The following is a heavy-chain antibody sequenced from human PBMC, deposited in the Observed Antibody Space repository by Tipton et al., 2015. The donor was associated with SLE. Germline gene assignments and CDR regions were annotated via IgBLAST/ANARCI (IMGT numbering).Heavy chain of an antibody. Sequence: SLRLSCSASRFTFSSYVMHWVRQAPGKGLQYVSAISSNGGSTYYADSVKGRFTISRDNSKNTLYLQMSSLRAEDTAVYYCVKARVDYDILTGYYPFDYWGQGTLVTVSS. CDR2: ISSNGGST. D-gene: IGHD3-9*01. CDR1: RFTFSSYV. CDR3: VKARVDYDILTGYYPFDY. V-gene: IGHV3-64D*06. J-gene: IGHJ4*02.